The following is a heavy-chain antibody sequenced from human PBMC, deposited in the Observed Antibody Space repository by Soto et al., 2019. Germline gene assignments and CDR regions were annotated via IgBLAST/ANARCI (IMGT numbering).Heavy chain of an antibody. CDR2: INHSGST. D-gene: IGHD6-13*01. Sequence: LKTSETLSLTCAVYGGSFSGYYWSWIRQPPGKGLEWIGEINHSGSTNYNPSLKSRVTISVDTSKNQFSLKLSSVTAAATAVYYCARGPTQNWYSSSWYRGFWDYWGQGTLVTVSS. V-gene: IGHV4-34*01. J-gene: IGHJ4*02. CDR1: GGSFSGYY. CDR3: ARGPTQNWYSSSWYRGFWDY.